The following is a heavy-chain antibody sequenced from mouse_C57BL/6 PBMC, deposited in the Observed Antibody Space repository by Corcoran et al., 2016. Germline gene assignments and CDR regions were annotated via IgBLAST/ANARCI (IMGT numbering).Heavy chain of an antibody. V-gene: IGHV1-26*01. D-gene: IGHD1-1*01. CDR2: INPNNGGT. J-gene: IGHJ2*01. Sequence: EVQLQQSGPELVKPGASVKISCKASGYTFTDYYMNWVKQSHGKSLEWIGDINPNNGGTSYNQKFKGKATLTVDKSSSTAYMELRSLTSEDSAVYYCARWNYGSSYVYYFDYWGQGTTLTVSS. CDR1: GYTFTDYY. CDR3: ARWNYGSSYVYYFDY.